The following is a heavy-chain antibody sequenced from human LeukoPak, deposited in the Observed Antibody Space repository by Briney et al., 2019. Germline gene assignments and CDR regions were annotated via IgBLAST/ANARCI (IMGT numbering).Heavy chain of an antibody. J-gene: IGHJ6*02. D-gene: IGHD5-18*01. V-gene: IGHV5-51*01. CDR2: IYPGDSDT. CDR3: ARLGGGRQRWSRFTSYYYYGVDV. Sequence: GESLKISCKGSGYSFTSYWIGWVRQMPGKGLEWMGIIYPGDSDTRYSPSFQGQVTISADKSISTAYLRCSSLRTSDTAMYYCARLGGGRQRWSRFTSYYYYGVDVCGQGTTVTVSS. CDR1: GYSFTSYW.